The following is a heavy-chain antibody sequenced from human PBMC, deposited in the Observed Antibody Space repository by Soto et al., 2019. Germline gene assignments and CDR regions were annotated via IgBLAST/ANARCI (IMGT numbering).Heavy chain of an antibody. J-gene: IGHJ6*02. CDR2: ISNNGGRT. CDR1: GFAVTTYA. D-gene: IGHD3-10*01. Sequence: GGSLSLSWAASGFAVTTYAMTRIGQGPGKGLEWVSSISNNGGRTFYSDSVKGRFTVSRDNFAVYLRMNSLRAEDTAVYYCARVNYREYYYYYYGMDVWGQGT. CDR3: ARVNYREYYYYYYGMDV. V-gene: IGHV3-23*01.